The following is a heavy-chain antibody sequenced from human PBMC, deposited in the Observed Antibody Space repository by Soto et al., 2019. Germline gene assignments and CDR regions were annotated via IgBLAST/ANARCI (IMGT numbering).Heavy chain of an antibody. J-gene: IGHJ6*02. D-gene: IGHD4-17*01. CDR1: GFTVSSNY. CDR3: ARDFQAYGDPEYYYYGMDV. Sequence: GGSLRLSCAASGFTVSSNYMSWVRQAPGKGLEWVSVIYSGGSTYYADSVKGRFTISRDKSKNTLYLQMNSLRAEDTAVYYCARDFQAYGDPEYYYYGMDVWGQGTTVTVSS. V-gene: IGHV3-53*01. CDR2: IYSGGST.